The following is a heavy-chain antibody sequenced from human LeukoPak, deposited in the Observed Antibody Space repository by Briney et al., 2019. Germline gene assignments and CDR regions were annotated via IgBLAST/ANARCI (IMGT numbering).Heavy chain of an antibody. J-gene: IGHJ4*02. D-gene: IGHD5-12*01. CDR3: ARGKYRVATSY. Sequence: SETLSLTCTVSGGSISSYYWSWIRQPPGKGLEWIGYIYYSGSTNYNPSLKSRVTISVDTSKNQFSLKLSSVTAAGTAVYYCARGKYRVATSYWGQGALVTVSS. CDR2: IYYSGST. CDR1: GGSISSYY. V-gene: IGHV4-59*01.